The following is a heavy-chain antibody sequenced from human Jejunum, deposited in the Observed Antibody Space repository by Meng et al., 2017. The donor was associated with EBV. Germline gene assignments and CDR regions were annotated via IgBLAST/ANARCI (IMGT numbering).Heavy chain of an antibody. CDR2: IYYSGST. J-gene: IGHJ4*02. D-gene: IGHD5-12*01. CDR1: GGSVNSGNVY. Sequence: QLQESGPGLEKPSETLSLTCTVSGGSVNSGNVYWSWIRQPPGKGLEWIGYIYYSGSTNYIPSLKSRVTISLDTSKNQFSLKLSSVTAADTAVYYCAGLRYSGYDRAFDYWGQGALVTVSS. V-gene: IGHV4-61*01. CDR3: AGLRYSGYDRAFDY.